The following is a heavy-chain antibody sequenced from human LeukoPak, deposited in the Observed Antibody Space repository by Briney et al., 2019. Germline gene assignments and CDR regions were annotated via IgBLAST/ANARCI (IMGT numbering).Heavy chain of an antibody. CDR2: TSYDGIHK. Sequence: QSGGSLRLSCTDSGFTFSRSAMHWVRQAPGKGLEWVAVTSYDGIHKYYADSVQGRFTISRDNSKNTLYLQMNSLRVEDTAVYYCARDNIAGSGSSDWGQGTLVTVSS. CDR1: GFTFSRSA. D-gene: IGHD3-10*01. V-gene: IGHV3-30-3*01. J-gene: IGHJ4*02. CDR3: ARDNIAGSGSSD.